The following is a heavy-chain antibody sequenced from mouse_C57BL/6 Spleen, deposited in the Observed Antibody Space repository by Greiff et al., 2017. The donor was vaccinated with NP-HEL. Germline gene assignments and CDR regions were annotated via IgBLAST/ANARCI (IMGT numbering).Heavy chain of an antibody. V-gene: IGHV3-6*01. CDR2: ISYDGSN. CDR3: ARDYYGSSQDWYFDV. CDR1: GYSITSGYY. Sequence: EVQLQESGPGLVKPSQSLSLTCSVTGYSITSGYYWNWIRQFPGNKLEWMGYISYDGSNNYNPSLKNRISITRDTAKNQFFLKLNSVTTEDTDTYYCARDYYGSSQDWYFDVWGTGTTVTVSS. D-gene: IGHD1-1*01. J-gene: IGHJ1*03.